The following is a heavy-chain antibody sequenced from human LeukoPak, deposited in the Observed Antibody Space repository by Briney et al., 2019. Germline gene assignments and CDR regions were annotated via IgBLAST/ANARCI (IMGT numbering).Heavy chain of an antibody. CDR3: AKDKAPLYSGYDWDLDF. J-gene: IGHJ4*02. V-gene: IGHV3-9*01. CDR1: GFTLHQYA. D-gene: IGHD5-12*01. CDR2: ISWNSGSI. Sequence: GGSLRLSCAASGFTLHQYAIHWVWQVPGKGLEWVSGISWNSGSIGYADSVKGRFTISRDSAKNSVYLQMNSLRPEDTALYYCAKDKAPLYSGYDWDLDFWGQGTLVTVSS.